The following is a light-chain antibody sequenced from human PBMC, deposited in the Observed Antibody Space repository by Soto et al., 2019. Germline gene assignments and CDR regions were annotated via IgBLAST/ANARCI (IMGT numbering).Light chain of an antibody. CDR1: STDVGRYNY. J-gene: IGLJ1*01. CDR3: TSYTSDSTYV. CDR2: DVS. Sequence: QSALTQAASLSGSPGQSITISCTGTSTDVGRYNYVSWYQQHPGKAPKLMVYDVSNRPSWVSNRFSGSKSGITASLTISGLQAEDEADYYCTSYTSDSTYVFGTGTKVTVL. V-gene: IGLV2-14*01.